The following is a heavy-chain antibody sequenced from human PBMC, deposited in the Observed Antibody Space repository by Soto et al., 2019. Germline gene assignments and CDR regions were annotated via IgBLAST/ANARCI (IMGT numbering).Heavy chain of an antibody. CDR2: IIPISGAA. V-gene: IGHV1-69*06. Sequence: QVQLGQSGADVKKPGSSVKVSCTASGGTFSNYVVNWVRQAPGQGLEWMGRIIPISGAANYAKKFQSRVTITADKSTSTSYMELSSLRSEDTAVYYCARDMSRTVVPYFDFWGQGTLVTVSS. D-gene: IGHD2-21*01. CDR1: GGTFSNYV. CDR3: ARDMSRTVVPYFDF. J-gene: IGHJ4*02.